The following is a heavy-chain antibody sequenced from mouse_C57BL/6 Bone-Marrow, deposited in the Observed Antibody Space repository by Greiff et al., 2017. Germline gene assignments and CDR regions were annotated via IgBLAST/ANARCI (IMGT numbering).Heavy chain of an antibody. V-gene: IGHV1-69*01. CDR1: GYTFTSYW. CDR3: ARWNYAMDY. CDR2: IDPSDSYT. Sequence: QVQLQQPGAELVMPGASVKLSCKASGYTFTSYWMHWVKQRPGQGLEWIGEIDPSDSYTSYNQKLKGKSTLTVDKSSSTAYMQLSRLTSEDSAVYYCARWNYAMDYWGQGTSVTVSS. J-gene: IGHJ4*01.